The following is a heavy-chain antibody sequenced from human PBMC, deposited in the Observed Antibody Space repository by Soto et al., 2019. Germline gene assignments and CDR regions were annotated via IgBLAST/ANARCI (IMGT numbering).Heavy chain of an antibody. CDR3: ARPDSSGQDY. D-gene: IGHD3-22*01. CDR2: IYYSGST. V-gene: IGHV4-39*01. Sequence: SETLSLTCTVSGGSISSSSYYWGWIRQPPGKGLEWIGSIYYSGSTYYNPSLKSRVTISVDTSKNQFSLKLSSVTAADTAVYYCARPDSSGQDYWGQGTLVTVSS. J-gene: IGHJ4*02. CDR1: GGSISSSSYY.